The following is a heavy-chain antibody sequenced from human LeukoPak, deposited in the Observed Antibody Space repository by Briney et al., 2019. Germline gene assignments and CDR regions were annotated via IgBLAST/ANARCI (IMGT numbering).Heavy chain of an antibody. CDR3: ARDHYYDILTGYSSLAYYFDY. CDR1: GGSISSYY. D-gene: IGHD3-9*01. CDR2: IYTSGST. V-gene: IGHV4-4*07. Sequence: SETLSLTCTVSGGSISSYYWSWIRQPAGKGLEWIGRIYTSGSTNYNPSLKSRVTMSVDTSKNQFSLKLSSVTAADTAVYYCARDHYYDILTGYSSLAYYFDYWGQGTLVTVSS. J-gene: IGHJ4*02.